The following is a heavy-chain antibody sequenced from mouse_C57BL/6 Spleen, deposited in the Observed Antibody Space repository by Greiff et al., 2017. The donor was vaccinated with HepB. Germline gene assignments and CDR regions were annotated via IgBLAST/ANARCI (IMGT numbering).Heavy chain of an antibody. D-gene: IGHD2-12*01. CDR3: TAYYSGAY. V-gene: IGHV6-3*01. Sequence: EVKVEESGGGLVQPGGSMKLSCVASGFTFSNYWMNWVRQSPEKGLEWVAQIRLKSDNYATHYAESVKGRFTISRDDSKSSVYLQMNNLRAEDTGIYYCTAYYSGAYWGQGTLVTVSA. CDR1: GFTFSNYW. J-gene: IGHJ3*01. CDR2: IRLKSDNYAT.